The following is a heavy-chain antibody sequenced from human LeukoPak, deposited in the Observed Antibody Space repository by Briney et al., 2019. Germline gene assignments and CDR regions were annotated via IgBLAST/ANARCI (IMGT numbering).Heavy chain of an antibody. V-gene: IGHV3-23*01. Sequence: PGGSLRLSCAASEFTVSSNYMSWVRQAPGKGLEWVSAISGSGYSTYYADSVKGRFTISRDNSKNTLYLQMNSLRAEDTAVYYCAKEIYGDSTGGRFQHWGQGTLVTVSS. CDR2: ISGSGYST. CDR3: AKEIYGDSTGGRFQH. J-gene: IGHJ1*01. CDR1: EFTVSSNY. D-gene: IGHD4-17*01.